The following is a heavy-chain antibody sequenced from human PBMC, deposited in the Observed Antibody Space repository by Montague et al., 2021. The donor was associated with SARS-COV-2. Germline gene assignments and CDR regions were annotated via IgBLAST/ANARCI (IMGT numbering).Heavy chain of an antibody. J-gene: IGHJ3*02. CDR2: ISAYAGTT. Sequence: SVKVSCKASGYAFTSFGLHWVRQAPGHGLEWLGWISAYAGTTHYAENVQGRVSMTRDITSDTVYMELTSLTSDDTAIYYCAREVETPDKFTTGWDAFDIWGQGTIVTVSS. CDR1: GYAFTSFG. D-gene: IGHD6-19*01. CDR3: AREVETPDKFTTGWDAFDI. V-gene: IGHV1-18*01.